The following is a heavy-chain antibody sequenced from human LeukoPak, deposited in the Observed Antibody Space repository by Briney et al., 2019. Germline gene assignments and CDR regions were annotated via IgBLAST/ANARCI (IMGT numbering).Heavy chain of an antibody. CDR3: AKDPARYYYGSGSPGWFDP. CDR2: ISGSGGST. V-gene: IGHV3-23*01. Sequence: GGSLRLSCAAPGFTFSSYAMSWVRQAPGKGLEWVSAISGSGGSTYYADSVKGRFTISRDNSKNTLYLQMNSLRAEDTAVYYCAKDPARYYYGSGSPGWFDPWGQGTLVTVSS. J-gene: IGHJ5*02. D-gene: IGHD3-10*01. CDR1: GFTFSSYA.